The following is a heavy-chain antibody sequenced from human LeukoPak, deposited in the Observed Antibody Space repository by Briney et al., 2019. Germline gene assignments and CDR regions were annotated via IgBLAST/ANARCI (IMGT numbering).Heavy chain of an antibody. V-gene: IGHV1-69*04. CDR3: ARDWGVGGYSYGNAFDI. J-gene: IGHJ3*02. D-gene: IGHD5-18*01. CDR2: IIPILGIA. CDR1: GGTFSSYT. Sequence: EASVKVSCKASGGTFSSYTISWVRQAPGQGLEWMGRIIPILGIANYAQKFQGRVTIPADKSTSTAYMELSSLRSEDTAVYYCARDWGVGGYSYGNAFDIWGQGTMVTVSS.